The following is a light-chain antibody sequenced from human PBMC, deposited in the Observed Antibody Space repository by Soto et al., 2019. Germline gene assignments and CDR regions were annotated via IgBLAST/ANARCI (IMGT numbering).Light chain of an antibody. CDR2: DAS. Sequence: TQSPGILSLSPGERASLSCGASQSISNSFLAWYQQKPGKAPKVLIYDASMLETGVPSRFSGSGSGTHFTLTINSLQPEDFTTYYCQHYYTLPITFGQGTRLEIK. J-gene: IGKJ5*01. CDR3: QHYYTLPIT. CDR1: QSISNS. V-gene: IGKV1-33*01.